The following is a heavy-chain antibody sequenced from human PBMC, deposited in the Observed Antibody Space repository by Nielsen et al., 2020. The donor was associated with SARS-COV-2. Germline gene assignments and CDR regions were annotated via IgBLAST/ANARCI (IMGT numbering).Heavy chain of an antibody. Sequence: GESLKISCAASGFTFSSYGMHWVRQAPGKGLEWVAVIWYDGSNKYYADSVKGRFTISRDNSKNTLYLQMNSLRAEDTAVYYCARAGHTIFGVVTTGGDYWGQGTLVTVSS. J-gene: IGHJ4*02. V-gene: IGHV3-33*01. D-gene: IGHD3-3*01. CDR3: ARAGHTIFGVVTTGGDY. CDR1: GFTFSSYG. CDR2: IWYDGSNK.